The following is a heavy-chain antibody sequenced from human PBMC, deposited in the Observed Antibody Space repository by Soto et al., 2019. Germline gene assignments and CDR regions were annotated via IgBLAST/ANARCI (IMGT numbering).Heavy chain of an antibody. CDR3: AKAPKGNYYYGMDV. D-gene: IGHD6-13*01. Sequence: PGDSLRLSYAASGFTFSSYALSWVRQAPGKGLEWVSAISGSGGSTYYADSVKGRFTISRDNSKKTLYLQMNSLRAEDTAVYYCAKAPKGNYYYGMDVWGQGTTVTVSS. J-gene: IGHJ6*02. V-gene: IGHV3-23*01. CDR2: ISGSGGST. CDR1: GFTFSSYA.